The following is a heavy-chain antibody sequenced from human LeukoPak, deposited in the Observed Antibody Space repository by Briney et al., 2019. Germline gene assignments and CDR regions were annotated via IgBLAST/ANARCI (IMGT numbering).Heavy chain of an antibody. CDR3: ARDLYGSGSLDY. J-gene: IGHJ4*02. Sequence: GASVKVSCKASGYTSTGYYMHWVRQAPGQGLEWMGWINPNSGGTNYAQKFQGRVTMTRDTSISTAYMELSRLRSDDTAVYYCARDLYGSGSLDYWGQGTLVTVSS. D-gene: IGHD3-10*01. CDR2: INPNSGGT. CDR1: GYTSTGYY. V-gene: IGHV1-2*02.